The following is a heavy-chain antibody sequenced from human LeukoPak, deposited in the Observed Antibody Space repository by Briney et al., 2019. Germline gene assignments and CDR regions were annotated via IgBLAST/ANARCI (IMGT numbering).Heavy chain of an antibody. CDR3: AMILGYCSSTSCYVGDYYYGMDV. CDR1: GGSISSGSYY. V-gene: IGHV4-61*02. CDR2: TYTSGSI. J-gene: IGHJ6*02. Sequence: PSQTLSLTCTVSGGSISSGSYYWSWIRQPAGKGLDWIGRTYTSGSINYNPSLKSRVTISVDTSKNQFSLKLSSVTAADTAVYYCAMILGYCSSTSCYVGDYYYGMDVWGQGTTVTVSS. D-gene: IGHD2-2*01.